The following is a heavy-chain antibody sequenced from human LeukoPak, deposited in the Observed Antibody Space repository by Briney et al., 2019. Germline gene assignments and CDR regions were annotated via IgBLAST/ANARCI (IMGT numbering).Heavy chain of an antibody. D-gene: IGHD2-2*01. J-gene: IGHJ6*04. CDR1: GFTFIDYY. CDR2: ISSSSSYT. CDR3: ARESDIVVVPAAMPPFTYGMDV. V-gene: IGHV3-11*06. Sequence: GGSLRLSCAASGFTFIDYYMSWIRQAPGKGLEWVSYISSSSSYTNYADSVKGRFTISRDNAKNSLYLQMNSLRAEDTAVYYCARESDIVVVPAAMPPFTYGMDVWGKGTTVTVSS.